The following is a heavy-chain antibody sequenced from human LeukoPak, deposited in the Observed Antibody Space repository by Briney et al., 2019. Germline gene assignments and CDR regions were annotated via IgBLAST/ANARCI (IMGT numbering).Heavy chain of an antibody. CDR1: GFSVSSTY. D-gene: IGHD2-2*01. Sequence: GGSLRLSCAVSGFSVSSTYMTWVRQAPGKGLEWVSNTYRGGGTNYADSVKGRFTISRDNSKNTLYLQMNSLRAEDTGVYYCARVVPKKGQYQLPVGAYYYYGMDVWGQGTTVTVSS. J-gene: IGHJ6*02. CDR3: ARVVPKKGQYQLPVGAYYYYGMDV. V-gene: IGHV3-66*01. CDR2: TYRGGGT.